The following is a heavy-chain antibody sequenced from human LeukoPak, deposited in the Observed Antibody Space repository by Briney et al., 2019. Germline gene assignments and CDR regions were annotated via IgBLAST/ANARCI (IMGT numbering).Heavy chain of an antibody. CDR1: GFTVSSNY. CDR3: ARYSGSYYYPPAWDL. J-gene: IGHJ4*02. Sequence: GGSLRLSCVVSGFTVSSNYMSWVRQAPGKGLEWVSVLYSGGNTYHADSVKGRFTISRDNSKNTLYLQMDSLRADDTAVYYCARYSGSYYYPPAWDLWGQGTLVTVSS. CDR2: LYSGGNT. V-gene: IGHV3-53*01. D-gene: IGHD1-26*01.